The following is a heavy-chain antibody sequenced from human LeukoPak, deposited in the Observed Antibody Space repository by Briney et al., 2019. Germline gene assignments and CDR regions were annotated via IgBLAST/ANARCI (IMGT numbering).Heavy chain of an antibody. V-gene: IGHV3-21*01. CDR1: GFTFCSYS. D-gene: IGHD2-8*02. CDR3: ARDLFWSAGNWFDP. Sequence: PGGSLRLSCAASGFTFCSYSMNWVRQAPGKGLEWVSSISSSSSYIYYAESVKGRFTISRDNAKTSLYLQMNSLRAEDTAVCYCARDLFWSAGNWFDPWGQGTLVTVSS. CDR2: ISSSSSYI. J-gene: IGHJ5*02.